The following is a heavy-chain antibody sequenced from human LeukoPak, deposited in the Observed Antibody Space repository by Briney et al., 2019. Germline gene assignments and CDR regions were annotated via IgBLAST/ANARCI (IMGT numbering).Heavy chain of an antibody. Sequence: SQTLSLTCAMSGDSVSSNSAAWKWFRQSPSRGLEWLGRTYYRSEWYNEYALSVKSRITVNPDTSKNQFSLQLSFVTPEDTAVYYCAREADYYGMDVWGQGTTVTVSS. CDR3: AREADYYGMDV. D-gene: IGHD6-25*01. CDR2: TYYRSEWYN. CDR1: GDSVSSNSAA. V-gene: IGHV6-1*01. J-gene: IGHJ6*02.